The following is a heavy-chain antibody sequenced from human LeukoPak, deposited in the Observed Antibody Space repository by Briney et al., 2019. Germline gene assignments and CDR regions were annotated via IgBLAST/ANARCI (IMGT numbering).Heavy chain of an antibody. Sequence: SETLFLTCTVSGGSISGYYWSWIRQPPGKGLEWIGYIYYSGSTNYNPSLKSRVTISVDTSKNQFSLKLSSVTAADTAVYYCARNYDSSGYYPTYFDYWGQGTLVTVSS. J-gene: IGHJ4*02. D-gene: IGHD3-22*01. CDR3: ARNYDSSGYYPTYFDY. V-gene: IGHV4-59*08. CDR1: GGSISGYY. CDR2: IYYSGST.